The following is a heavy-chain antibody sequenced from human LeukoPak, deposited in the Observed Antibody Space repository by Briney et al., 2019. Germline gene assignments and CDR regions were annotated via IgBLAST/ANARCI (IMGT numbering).Heavy chain of an antibody. J-gene: IGHJ4*02. D-gene: IGHD6-13*01. CDR1: GFTFSSSW. Sequence: AGGSLRLSCVASGFTFSSSWMYWVRQAPGKGLVGASRISSEGSSTTYADSVKGRFTISRDDAKNTLYLQMNSLRVEDTAVYYCTRADSSWANDYRGQRTLVTVSS. CDR2: ISSEGSST. CDR3: TRADSSWANDY. V-gene: IGHV3-74*01.